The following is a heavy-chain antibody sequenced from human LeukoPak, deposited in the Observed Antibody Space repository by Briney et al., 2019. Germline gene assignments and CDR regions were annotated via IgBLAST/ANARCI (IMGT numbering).Heavy chain of an antibody. D-gene: IGHD1-26*01. CDR1: GYTFTSYD. CDR2: MNPNSGNT. Sequence: GASVKVSCKASGYTFTSYDINWVRQATGQGLEWMGWMNPNSGNTGYAQKFQGRVTITRNTSISTAYMELSSLRSEDTAVYYCARGSGSYYGRLFDPWGQGTLVTASS. J-gene: IGHJ5*02. CDR3: ARGSGSYYGRLFDP. V-gene: IGHV1-8*03.